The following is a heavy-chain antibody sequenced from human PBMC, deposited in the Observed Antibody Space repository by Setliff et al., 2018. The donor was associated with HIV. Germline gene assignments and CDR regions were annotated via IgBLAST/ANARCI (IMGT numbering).Heavy chain of an antibody. CDR3: ARDYLYCNMYNGSPVYGMDV. CDR1: EYSISSGFY. Sequence: SETLSLTCRVSEYSISSGFYWGWVRQPPGKRLEWIGSFFHGGDSYYNPSLKGRFTVSRDNSKNSLYLQMNSLRVEDTAVYYCARDYLYCNMYNGSPVYGMDVWGQGTTVTVSS. CDR2: FFHGGDS. V-gene: IGHV4-38-2*02. D-gene: IGHD3-10*01. J-gene: IGHJ6*02.